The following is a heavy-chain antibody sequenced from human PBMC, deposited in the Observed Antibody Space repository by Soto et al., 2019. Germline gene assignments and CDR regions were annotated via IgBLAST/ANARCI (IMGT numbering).Heavy chain of an antibody. D-gene: IGHD6-6*01. J-gene: IGHJ5*02. V-gene: IGHV1-18*04. Sequence: VQLVQSGAEVKKPGASVKVSCKASGYTFTSYGITWVRQAPGQDLEWMGWISAYNGDTNYAQRLQGRVTMTTDTSTSTVDMELKSLTSDDTAVYYCARDQEYSTSGLYWFDLWGQGTLVTVSS. CDR1: GYTFTSYG. CDR3: ARDQEYSTSGLYWFDL. CDR2: ISAYNGDT.